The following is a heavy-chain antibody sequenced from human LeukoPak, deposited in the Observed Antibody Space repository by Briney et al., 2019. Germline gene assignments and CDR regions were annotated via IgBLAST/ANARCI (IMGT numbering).Heavy chain of an antibody. CDR3: ARGAPPQN. CDR1: GGSISSSSYY. CDR2: VYYTGAS. J-gene: IGHJ4*02. V-gene: IGHV4-39*07. Sequence: PSETLSPTCTVSGGSISSSSYYWGWIRQPPGKGLEWIGSVYYTGASYYNPSLKSRVTISIDTSKKHFSLKLTSVTAADTAVYYCARGAPPQNWGQGTLVTVSS.